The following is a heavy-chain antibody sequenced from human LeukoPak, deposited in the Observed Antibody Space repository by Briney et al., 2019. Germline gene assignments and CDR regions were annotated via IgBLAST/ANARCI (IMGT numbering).Heavy chain of an antibody. CDR1: GYTFTSYG. J-gene: IGHJ4*02. D-gene: IGHD3-22*01. V-gene: IGHV1-18*01. Sequence: ASVKVSCKASGYTFTSYGISWVRQAPGQGLEWMGWIGAYNGNTNYAQKLQGRVTMTTDTSTSTAYMELRSLRSDDTAVYYCAREGSYYYDSSGYSSFDYWGQGTLVTVSS. CDR2: IGAYNGNT. CDR3: AREGSYYYDSSGYSSFDY.